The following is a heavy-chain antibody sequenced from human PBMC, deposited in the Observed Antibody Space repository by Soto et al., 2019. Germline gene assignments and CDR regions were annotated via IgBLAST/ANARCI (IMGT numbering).Heavy chain of an antibody. CDR3: ARLYYYGSGSSDFFDY. V-gene: IGHV4-34*01. Sequence: QVQLQQWGAGLLKPSETLSLTCAVYGGSFSGYYWSWIRQPPGKGLEWIGEINHSGSTNYNPSLKSRVTISVDTSKNQFSLKLSSVTAADTAVYYCARLYYYGSGSSDFFDYWGQGTLVTVSS. D-gene: IGHD3-10*01. CDR1: GGSFSGYY. J-gene: IGHJ4*02. CDR2: INHSGST.